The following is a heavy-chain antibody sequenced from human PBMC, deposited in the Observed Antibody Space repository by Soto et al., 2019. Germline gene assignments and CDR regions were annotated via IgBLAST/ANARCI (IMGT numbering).Heavy chain of an antibody. CDR3: ARMDIRFRIAVAGTDAFDI. Sequence: QVTLKESGPVLVNPTETLTLTCTVSGFSLSNARMGVSWIRQPPGKALEWLAHIFSNDEKSYSTSLKSRLTISKDTSKSQVVLTMTNMDPVDTATYYCARMDIRFRIAVAGTDAFDIWGQGTMVTVSS. D-gene: IGHD6-19*01. CDR1: GFSLSNARMG. J-gene: IGHJ3*02. V-gene: IGHV2-26*01. CDR2: IFSNDEK.